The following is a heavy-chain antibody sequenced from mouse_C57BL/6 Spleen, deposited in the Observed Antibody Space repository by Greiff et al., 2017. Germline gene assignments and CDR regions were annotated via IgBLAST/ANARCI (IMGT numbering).Heavy chain of an antibody. CDR1: GFSLTSYG. J-gene: IGHJ4*01. CDR3: AKHTGQGGDAMDY. V-gene: IGHV2-9*01. Sequence: VKLVESGPGLVAPSQSLSITCTVSGFSLTSYGVDWVRQPPGKGLEWLGVIWGGGSTNYHSALMSRLSISKDNSKSQVFLKMNSLQTDDTAMYYWAKHTGQGGDAMDYWGQGTSVTVSS. CDR2: IWGGGST. D-gene: IGHD1-1*01.